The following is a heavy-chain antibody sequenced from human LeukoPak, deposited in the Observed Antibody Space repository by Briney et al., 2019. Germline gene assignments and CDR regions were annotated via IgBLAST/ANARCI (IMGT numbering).Heavy chain of an antibody. Sequence: GASVKVSCKASGGTFSSYAISWVRQAPGQGLEWMGGIIPIFGTANYAQKFQGRVTITADESTSTAYMELSSLRSEDTAVYYCARAYYRGSARDAFDIWGQGTMVTVSS. J-gene: IGHJ3*02. CDR2: IIPIFGTA. V-gene: IGHV1-69*13. CDR3: ARAYYRGSARDAFDI. CDR1: GGTFSSYA. D-gene: IGHD3-10*01.